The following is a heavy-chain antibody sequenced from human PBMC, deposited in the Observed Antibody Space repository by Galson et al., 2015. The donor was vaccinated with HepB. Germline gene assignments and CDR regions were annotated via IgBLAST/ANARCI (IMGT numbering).Heavy chain of an antibody. V-gene: IGHV1-18*01. CDR2: ISPYNRDT. D-gene: IGHD2-15*01. Sequence: CKASGYTFSSYSITWVRQAPGQGLEWVGWISPYNRDTNYARKVQGRVTMTTDTSTNTAYMELRSLRSDDTAVYYCARGALVVVVNATQNNWFDPWGQGTPVTVSS. CDR1: GYTFSSYS. J-gene: IGHJ5*02. CDR3: ARGALVVVVNATQNNWFDP.